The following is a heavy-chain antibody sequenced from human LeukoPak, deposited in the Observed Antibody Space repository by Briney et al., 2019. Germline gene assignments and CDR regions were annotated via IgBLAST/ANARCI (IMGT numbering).Heavy chain of an antibody. Sequence: GGSLRLSCAVSGITLSNYGMSWVRQAPGKGLEWVSAISGSGGSTYYADSVKGRFTISRDNSKNTLYLQMNSLRAEDTAVYYCAKGALLTGYKGVDYWGQGTLVTVSS. CDR1: GITLSNYG. J-gene: IGHJ4*02. CDR3: AKGALLTGYKGVDY. D-gene: IGHD3-9*01. V-gene: IGHV3-23*01. CDR2: ISGSGGST.